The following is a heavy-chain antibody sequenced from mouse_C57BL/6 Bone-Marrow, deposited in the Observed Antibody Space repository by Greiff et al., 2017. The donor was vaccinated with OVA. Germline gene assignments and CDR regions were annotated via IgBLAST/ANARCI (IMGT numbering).Heavy chain of an antibody. Sequence: EVKLVESGEGLVKPGGSLKLSCAASGFTFSSYAMSWVRQTPEKRLEWVAYISSGGDYIYYAATVKGRFTISRDNARNTLYLQMSSLKSEDTAIYYCTRDSFDEGRGDYWGQGTTLTVSS. CDR2: ISSGGDYI. J-gene: IGHJ2*01. V-gene: IGHV5-9-1*02. CDR3: TRDSFDEGRGDY. CDR1: GFTFSSYA.